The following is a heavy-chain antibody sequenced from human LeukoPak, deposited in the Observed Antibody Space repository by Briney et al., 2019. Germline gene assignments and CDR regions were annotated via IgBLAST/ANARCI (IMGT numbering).Heavy chain of an antibody. CDR1: GGPFSGYY. D-gene: IGHD6-19*01. CDR2: INHSGST. CDR3: ARPSKPQWLSPGDGFDI. Sequence: SETLSLTCAVYGGPFSGYYWSWIRQPPGKGLEWIGEINHSGSTNYNPSLRSRVTISVDTSKNQFSLKFTSMTAADTAVYYCARPSKPQWLSPGDGFDIWGRGTLVTVSS. J-gene: IGHJ3*02. V-gene: IGHV4-34*01.